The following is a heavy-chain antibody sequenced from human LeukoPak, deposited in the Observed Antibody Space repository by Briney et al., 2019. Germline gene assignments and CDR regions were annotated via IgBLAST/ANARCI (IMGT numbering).Heavy chain of an antibody. CDR2: IFYSRST. Sequence: PSETLSLTCSVSGGSISSYYWSWIRQPPGKGLEWIGYIFYSRSTNYNPSLKSRVTISLDTSKNQFSLKLSSVTAADTAVYYCATQARIVGATGYFDYWGQGTLVTVSS. D-gene: IGHD1-26*01. CDR3: ATQARIVGATGYFDY. V-gene: IGHV4-59*08. J-gene: IGHJ4*02. CDR1: GGSISSYY.